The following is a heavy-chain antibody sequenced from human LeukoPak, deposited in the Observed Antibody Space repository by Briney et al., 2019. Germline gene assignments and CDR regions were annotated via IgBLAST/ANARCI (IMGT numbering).Heavy chain of an antibody. CDR2: ISSDASIT. J-gene: IGHJ4*02. D-gene: IGHD2-15*01. Sequence: GGSLRLSCAASGLTFSTYWMHWVRQDPGKGLVWVSRISSDASITSYADPVKGRFTISRDNAKNTLYLQMNSLRAEDTALYYCATSARTYIGSSLDYWGQGTLVTVSS. CDR1: GLTFSTYW. V-gene: IGHV3-74*01. CDR3: ATSARTYIGSSLDY.